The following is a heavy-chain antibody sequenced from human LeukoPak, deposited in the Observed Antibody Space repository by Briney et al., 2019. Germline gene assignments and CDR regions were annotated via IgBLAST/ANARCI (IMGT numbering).Heavy chain of an antibody. Sequence: ASVKVSCKASGYTFTSYGISWVRQALGQGLERMGWISAYNGNTNYAQKLQGRVTMTTDTSTSTAYMELRSLRSDDTAVYYCARGHDILTGYFLDYWGQGTLVTVSS. CDR1: GYTFTSYG. J-gene: IGHJ4*02. CDR3: ARGHDILTGYFLDY. CDR2: ISAYNGNT. V-gene: IGHV1-18*01. D-gene: IGHD3-9*01.